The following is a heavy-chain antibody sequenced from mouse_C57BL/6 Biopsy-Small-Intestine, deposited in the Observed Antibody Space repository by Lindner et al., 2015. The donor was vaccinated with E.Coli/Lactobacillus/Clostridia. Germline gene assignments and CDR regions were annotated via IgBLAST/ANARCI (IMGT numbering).Heavy chain of an antibody. CDR3: ALNWLDY. V-gene: IGHV14-2*01. J-gene: IGHJ2*01. D-gene: IGHD4-1*01. CDR1: GFHIKDSL. CDR2: IDPEDGET. Sequence: VQLQESGAELVRPGASVKLSCTASGFHIKDSLMHWVKQRPEQGLEWIGWIDPEDGETKYAPKFQDKATITADTSSNTAYLQLSSLTSEDTAIYYCALNWLDYWGQGTTLTVSS.